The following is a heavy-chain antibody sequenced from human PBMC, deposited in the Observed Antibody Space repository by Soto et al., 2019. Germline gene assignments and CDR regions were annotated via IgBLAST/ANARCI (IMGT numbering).Heavy chain of an antibody. J-gene: IGHJ4*02. Sequence: QVQLVQSGAEVKKPGASVKVSCKASGYTFTSYYMHWVRQAPGQGLEWMGIINPSGGSTSYAQKFQGSVTMTKDTSTSTVYMELSSLRSEDTAVYYCARAPLPTPFDYWGQGTLVTVSS. V-gene: IGHV1-46*01. CDR2: INPSGGST. CDR1: GYTFTSYY. CDR3: ARAPLPTPFDY.